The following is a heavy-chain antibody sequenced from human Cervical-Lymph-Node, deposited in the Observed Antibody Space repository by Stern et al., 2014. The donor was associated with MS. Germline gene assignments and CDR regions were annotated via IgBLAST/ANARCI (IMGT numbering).Heavy chain of an antibody. CDR3: AIDQGGLAAY. Sequence: QDQLAQSGAEVKKPGSSVKVSCTASGGPFSINSISWVRQAPGQGLEWMGGIVPMFGTSNHVQKFQGRVTTTADESTSTAYMELSSLTSEDTAVYFCAIDQGGLAAYWGQGTLVTVSS. J-gene: IGHJ4*02. D-gene: IGHD6-13*01. CDR2: IVPMFGTS. CDR1: GGPFSINS. V-gene: IGHV1-69*12.